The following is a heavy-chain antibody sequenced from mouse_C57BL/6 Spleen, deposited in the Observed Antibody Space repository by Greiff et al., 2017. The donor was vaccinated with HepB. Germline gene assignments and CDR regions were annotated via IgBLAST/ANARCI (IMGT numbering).Heavy chain of an antibody. D-gene: IGHD1-1*01. CDR3: ARETGGYYYGSSLYYAMDY. V-gene: IGHV1-72*01. CDR1: GYTFTSYW. J-gene: IGHJ4*01. Sequence: QVQLQQPGAELVKPGASVKLSCKASGYTFTSYWMHWVKQRPGRGLEWIGRIDPNSGGTKYNEKFKSKATLTVDKPSSTAYMQLSSLTSEDSAVYYCARETGGYYYGSSLYYAMDYWGQGTSVTVSS. CDR2: IDPNSGGT.